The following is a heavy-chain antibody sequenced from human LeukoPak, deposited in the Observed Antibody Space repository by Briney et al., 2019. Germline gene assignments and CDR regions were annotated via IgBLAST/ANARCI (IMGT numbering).Heavy chain of an antibody. CDR1: GGTFSSYA. Sequence: SVKLSCKASGGTFSSYAISWVRQAPGQGLEWMGGIIPLLGPANYAQKSQGRVTITADESTSTAYMELSSLRSEDTAVYYCARDALRGYSYGLTIDYWGQGTLVTVSS. CDR3: ARDALRGYSYGLTIDY. V-gene: IGHV1-69*01. J-gene: IGHJ4*02. D-gene: IGHD5-18*01. CDR2: IIPLLGPA.